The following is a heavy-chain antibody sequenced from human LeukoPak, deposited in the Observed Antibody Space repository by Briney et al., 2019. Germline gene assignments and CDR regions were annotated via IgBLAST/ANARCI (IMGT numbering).Heavy chain of an antibody. CDR1: GFTFSSYA. V-gene: IGHV3-23*01. CDR3: AKDSRAISAAGTYDY. D-gene: IGHD6-13*01. Sequence: GGSLRLSCAASGFTFSSYAMSWVRQAPGKGLEWVSAISGSGGSTYYADSVKGRFTISRDNSKNTLYLQMNSLRAEDTAVYYCAKDSRAISAAGTYDYWGQGTLVTVSS. CDR2: ISGSGGST. J-gene: IGHJ4*02.